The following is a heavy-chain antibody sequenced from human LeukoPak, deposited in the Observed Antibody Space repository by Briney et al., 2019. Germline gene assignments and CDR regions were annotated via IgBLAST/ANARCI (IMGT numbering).Heavy chain of an antibody. CDR3: ARDISQQMYYMDV. CDR1: GFTLRSHS. J-gene: IGHJ6*03. V-gene: IGHV3-21*04. D-gene: IGHD6-13*01. Sequence: GGSLRLSCAASGFTLRSHSMNWVRQAPGKGLEWVSSISSSSSYSYNADSVRGRFIISRDNANSFLYLQMNSLRAEDTAVYYCARDISQQMYYMDVWGKGTTVTVSS. CDR2: ISSSSSYS.